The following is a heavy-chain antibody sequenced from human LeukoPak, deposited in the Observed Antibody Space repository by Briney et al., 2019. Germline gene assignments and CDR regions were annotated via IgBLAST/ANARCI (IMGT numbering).Heavy chain of an antibody. CDR2: IYYSGST. CDR1: GGSISSYY. V-gene: IGHV4-59*01. D-gene: IGHD5-24*01. Sequence: ETLSLTCTVSGGSISSYYWSWIRQPPGKGLEWIGYIYYSGSTNYNPSLKSRVTISVYTSKNQFSLQLSSVTAADTAVYYCARDSGDGYNSKLDYWGQGTLVTVSS. J-gene: IGHJ4*02. CDR3: ARDSGDGYNSKLDY.